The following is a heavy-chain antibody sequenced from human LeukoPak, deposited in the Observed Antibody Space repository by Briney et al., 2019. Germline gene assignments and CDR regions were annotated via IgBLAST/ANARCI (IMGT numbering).Heavy chain of an antibody. CDR3: AREHCSTTSCSYFDY. D-gene: IGHD2-2*01. V-gene: IGHV3-48*03. J-gene: IGHJ4*02. Sequence: PGGSLRLSCAASGFTFSSYEMNWVRQAPGKGLDWVSYISSSGSNIYYADSVKGRFTISRDNAKNSLYLQMNSLRAEDTAVYYCAREHCSTTSCSYFDYWGQGTLVTVSS. CDR2: ISSSGSNI. CDR1: GFTFSSYE.